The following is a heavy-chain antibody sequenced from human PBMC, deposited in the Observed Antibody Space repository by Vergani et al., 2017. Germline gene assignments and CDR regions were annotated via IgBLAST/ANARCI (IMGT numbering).Heavy chain of an antibody. CDR1: GFTSSYYG. D-gene: IGHD2-15*01. V-gene: IGHV3-30*03. Sequence: QVHLVESGGGVVQPGRSLRLSCVVSGFTSSYYGMHWVRQAPGKGLEWVEVISYDGTLKYYADSVKGRFTISRDNSKSTLYLQMNSLRTEDTAVYYCATKSCGTPGCQIGYFREWGQGTLVTVSS. CDR3: ATKSCGTPGCQIGYFRE. CDR2: ISYDGTLK. J-gene: IGHJ1*01.